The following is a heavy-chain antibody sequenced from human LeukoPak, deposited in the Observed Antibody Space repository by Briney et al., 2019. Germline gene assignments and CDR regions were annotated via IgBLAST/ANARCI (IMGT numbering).Heavy chain of an antibody. J-gene: IGHJ2*01. D-gene: IGHD2-2*01. V-gene: IGHV3-30*18. CDR2: ISYDGSNK. CDR3: AKVGSCSSTSCYSYFDL. CDR1: GFTFSSYG. Sequence: GRSLRLSCAASGFTFSSYGMHWVRQAPGKGLEWVAVISYDGSNKYYADSVKGRFTISRDNSKNTMYLQMNSLRAEDTAVYYCAKVGSCSSTSCYSYFDLWGRGTLVTVSS.